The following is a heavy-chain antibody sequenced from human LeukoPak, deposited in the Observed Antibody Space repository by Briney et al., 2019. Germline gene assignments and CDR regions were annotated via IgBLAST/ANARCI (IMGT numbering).Heavy chain of an antibody. CDR3: ARRTGHNHGPFDY. CDR1: GFTFSSYA. J-gene: IGHJ4*02. Sequence: PGGSLRLSCAASGFTFSSYAMSWVRQAPGKGLEWVSAISGSGGSTYYADSVKGRFTISRDNSKNTLYLQMNSLRADDTAEYYCARRTGHNHGPFDYWGQGTLVTVSS. CDR2: ISGSGGST. D-gene: IGHD1-1*01. V-gene: IGHV3-23*01.